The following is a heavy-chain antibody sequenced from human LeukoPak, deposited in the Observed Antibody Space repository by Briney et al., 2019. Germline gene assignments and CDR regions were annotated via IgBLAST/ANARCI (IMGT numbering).Heavy chain of an antibody. J-gene: IGHJ4*02. CDR2: INHRGST. CDR3: ARGRGAARFVTIEFDY. D-gene: IGHD6-6*01. V-gene: IGHV4-34*01. CDR1: GGSFSGYH. Sequence: SETLSLTCAVYGGSFSGYHWSSIRQPPGKGLEWIGEINHRGSTNYNPSLKSRVTMSVDTSKNQFSLKLSSVTAADTAVYYCARGRGAARFVTIEFDYWGQGALVTVSS.